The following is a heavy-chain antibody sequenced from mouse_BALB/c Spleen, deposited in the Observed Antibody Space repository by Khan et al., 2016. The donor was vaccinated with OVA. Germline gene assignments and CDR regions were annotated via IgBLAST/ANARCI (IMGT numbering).Heavy chain of an antibody. V-gene: IGHV1-34*01. D-gene: IGHD3-3*01. J-gene: IGHJ3*01. CDR2: IDPFNGGN. Sequence: VQLQQSGPELMKPGASVKISCKASGYSFTTYYMHWVKQSHGKSLEWIGYIDPFNGGNDYNQKFKGKATLTVDKSSSTAYMHLSSLTSEYSAVYYCARGTFDYWGQGTLVTVSA. CDR3: ARGTFDY. CDR1: GYSFTTYY.